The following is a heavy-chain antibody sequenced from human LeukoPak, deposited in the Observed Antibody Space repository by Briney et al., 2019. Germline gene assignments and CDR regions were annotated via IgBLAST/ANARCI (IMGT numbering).Heavy chain of an antibody. CDR3: AKDPFIVVVVAAPYFDS. CDR2: IQYDGTNK. J-gene: IGHJ4*02. Sequence: GGSLRLSCAASGFTFSSFGMHWVRQAPGKGLEWVAFIQYDGTNKYYADSVKGRFTISRDNSKNTLFLQMNGLRAEDTAVYYCAKDPFIVVVVAAPYFDSWGQGTLVTVSS. CDR1: GFTFSSFG. V-gene: IGHV3-30*02. D-gene: IGHD2-15*01.